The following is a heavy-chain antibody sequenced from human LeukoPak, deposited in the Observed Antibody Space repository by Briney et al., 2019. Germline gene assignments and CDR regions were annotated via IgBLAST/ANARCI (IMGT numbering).Heavy chain of an antibody. V-gene: IGHV3-23*01. CDR1: GFTFSGYA. D-gene: IGHD6-6*01. CDR3: AIPVAARFETDY. J-gene: IGHJ4*02. Sequence: GGSLRLSCAASGFTFSGYAMSWVRQAPGKGLEWVSAISGSGGSTYYADSVKGRFTISRDNSKNTLYLQMNSLRAEDTAVYYCAIPVAARFETDYWGQGTLVTVSS. CDR2: ISGSGGST.